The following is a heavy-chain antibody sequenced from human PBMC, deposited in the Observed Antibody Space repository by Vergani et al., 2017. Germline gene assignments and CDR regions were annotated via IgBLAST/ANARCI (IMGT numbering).Heavy chain of an antibody. CDR1: GGSISSSSYY. J-gene: IGHJ3*02. V-gene: IGHV4-39*01. CDR2: IYYSGST. Sequence: QVQLQESGPGLVKPSETLSLTCTVSGGSISSSSYYWGWIRQPPGKGLEWIGSIYYSGSTYDNPSLKSRVTISVDTSKNQFSLKLSSVTAADTAVYYCARRTLGAFDIWGQGTMVTVSS. D-gene: IGHD2-15*01. CDR3: ARRTLGAFDI.